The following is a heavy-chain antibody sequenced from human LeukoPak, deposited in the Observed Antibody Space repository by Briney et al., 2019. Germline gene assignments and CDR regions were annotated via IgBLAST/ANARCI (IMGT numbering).Heavy chain of an antibody. Sequence: PGGSLRLSCAASGFTFSSYSMNWVRQAPGKGLEWVSSISSSSSYIYYADSVKGRFTISRDNAKNSLYLQMNNLRAEDTAVYYCARAPGIYYYYGMDVWGKGTTVTVSS. CDR1: GFTFSSYS. J-gene: IGHJ6*04. D-gene: IGHD3-10*01. V-gene: IGHV3-21*01. CDR2: ISSSSSYI. CDR3: ARAPGIYYYYGMDV.